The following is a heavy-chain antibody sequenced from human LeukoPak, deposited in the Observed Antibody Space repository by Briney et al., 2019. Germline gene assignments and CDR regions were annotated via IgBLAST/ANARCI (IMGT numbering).Heavy chain of an antibody. CDR1: GFTFNNYG. D-gene: IGHD6-19*01. CDR3: ARDPSNTSGWYIYFDY. CDR2: ISAYNGDT. J-gene: IGHJ4*02. V-gene: IGHV1-18*01. Sequence: ASVKVSCKASGFTFNNYGISWARRAPGQGLEWMGWISAYNGDTHYEQKLQGRVTLTTDTSTRTAYMELRSLRSDDTAMYYCARDPSNTSGWYIYFDYWGQGTLVTVSS.